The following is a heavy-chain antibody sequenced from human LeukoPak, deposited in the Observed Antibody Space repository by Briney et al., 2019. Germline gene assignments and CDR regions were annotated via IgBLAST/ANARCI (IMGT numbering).Heavy chain of an antibody. CDR1: GYTFITYG. Sequence: ASVKVSCKASGYTFITYGISWVRQAPGQGLEWMGWISAYNGNTNYAQKFQGRLTMTTDTSTSTGYMELSSLRSEDTAVYYCARDDSSGYFDYWGQGTLVTVSS. D-gene: IGHD6-19*01. J-gene: IGHJ4*02. CDR2: ISAYNGNT. CDR3: ARDDSSGYFDY. V-gene: IGHV1-18*01.